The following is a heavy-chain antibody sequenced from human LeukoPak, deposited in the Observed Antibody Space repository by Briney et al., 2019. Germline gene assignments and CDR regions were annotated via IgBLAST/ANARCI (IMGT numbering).Heavy chain of an antibody. V-gene: IGHV1-2*02. J-gene: IGHJ3*02. Sequence: ASVKVSCKASGYTFTGYYMHWVRQAPGQGLEWMGWINPNSGGTNYAQKFQGRVTMTRDTSISTAYMELSRLRSDDTAMYYCARLRWELLGSAFDIWGQGTMVTVSS. CDR2: INPNSGGT. CDR1: GYTFTGYY. CDR3: ARLRWELLGSAFDI. D-gene: IGHD1-26*01.